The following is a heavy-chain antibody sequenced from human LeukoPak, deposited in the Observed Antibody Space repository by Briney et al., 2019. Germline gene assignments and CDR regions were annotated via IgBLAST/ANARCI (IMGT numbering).Heavy chain of an antibody. CDR2: ISYDGSNK. CDR3: ARDKLIAAAGLGTLFDY. J-gene: IGHJ4*02. Sequence: GGSLRLSCAASGFTFSSYAMHWVRQAPGKGLEWVAVISYDGSNKYYADSVKGRFTISRDNSKNTLYLQMNSLRAEGTAVYYCARDKLIAAAGLGTLFDYWGQGTLVTVSS. CDR1: GFTFSSYA. D-gene: IGHD6-13*01. V-gene: IGHV3-30*04.